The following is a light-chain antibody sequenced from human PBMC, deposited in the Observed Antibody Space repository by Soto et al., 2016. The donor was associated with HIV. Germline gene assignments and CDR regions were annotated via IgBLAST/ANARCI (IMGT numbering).Light chain of an antibody. CDR3: LQVNSYPPWT. CDR2: AAS. CDR1: QGINSY. V-gene: IGKV1-9*01. J-gene: IGKJ1*01. Sequence: DIQLTQSPSFLSASVGDRVTITCRASQGINSYLAWYQQKPGKAPKLLIYAASTLQSGVPSRFSGSGSGTEFTLTISSLQPEDFATYYCLQVNSYPPWTFGQGTKV.